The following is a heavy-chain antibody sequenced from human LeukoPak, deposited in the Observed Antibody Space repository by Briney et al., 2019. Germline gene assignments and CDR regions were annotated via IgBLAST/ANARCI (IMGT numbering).Heavy chain of an antibody. Sequence: SVKVSCKASGFTFTSSAMQWVRQARGQRLEWIGWIVVGSGNTNYAQKFQERVTITRDMSTSTAYMELSSLRSEDTAVYYCARDLGREVVMGYWGQGTLVTVSS. V-gene: IGHV1-58*02. CDR2: IVVGSGNT. D-gene: IGHD3-22*01. CDR1: GFTFTSSA. J-gene: IGHJ4*02. CDR3: ARDLGREVVMGY.